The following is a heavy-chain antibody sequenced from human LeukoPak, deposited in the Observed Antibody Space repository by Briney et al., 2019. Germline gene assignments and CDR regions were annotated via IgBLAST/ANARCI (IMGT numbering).Heavy chain of an antibody. V-gene: IGHV4-59*01. J-gene: IGHJ6*02. CDR1: GGSISSYY. CDR3: AREVRYYDILTGCYYYYGMDV. D-gene: IGHD3-9*01. Sequence: SETLSLTCTVSGGSISSYYWSWIRQPPGKGLEWIGYIYYSGSTNYNPSLKSRVTISVDTSKNQFSLKLSSVTAADTAVYYCAREVRYYDILTGCYYYYGMDVWGQGTTVTVSS. CDR2: IYYSGST.